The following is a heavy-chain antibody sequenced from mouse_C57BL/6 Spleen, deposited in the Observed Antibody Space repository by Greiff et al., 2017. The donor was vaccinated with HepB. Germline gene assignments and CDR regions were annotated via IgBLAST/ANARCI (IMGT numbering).Heavy chain of an antibody. J-gene: IGHJ4*01. CDR3: ARRPITTVEKNAMDY. V-gene: IGHV1-64*01. CDR1: GYTFTSYW. D-gene: IGHD1-1*01. Sequence: QVQLKQPGAELVKPGASVKLSCKASGYTFTSYWMHWVKQRPGQGLEWIGMIHPNSGSTNYNEKFKGKATFTADTSSNTAYMQLSSLTTEDSAIYYCARRPITTVEKNAMDYWGQGTSVTVSS. CDR2: IHPNSGST.